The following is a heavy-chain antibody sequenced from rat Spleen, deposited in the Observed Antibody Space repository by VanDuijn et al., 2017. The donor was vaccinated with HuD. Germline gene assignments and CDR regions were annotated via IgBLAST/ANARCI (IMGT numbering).Heavy chain of an antibody. J-gene: IGHJ2*01. D-gene: IGHD1-11*01. CDR1: GFTFSNYY. CDR2: ISTGGNT. Sequence: EVQLVESGGGLVQPGRSMKLSCAASGFTFSNYYMAWVRQAPTKGLEWVASISTGGNTYYPDSVRGRFAISRDDAKSTLYLQMDSLRSEDTATYYCARHRGGYAFDFWGQGIMVTVSS. CDR3: ARHRGGYAFDF. V-gene: IGHV5-25*01.